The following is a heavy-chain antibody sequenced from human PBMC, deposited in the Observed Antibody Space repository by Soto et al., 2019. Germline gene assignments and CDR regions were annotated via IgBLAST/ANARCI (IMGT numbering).Heavy chain of an antibody. CDR2: INHSGST. CDR1: GGSFSGYY. CDR3: ASRKTRYCSGGSCRYNWFDP. D-gene: IGHD2-15*01. Sequence: SETLSLTCAVYGGSFSGYYWSWIRQPPGKGLEWIGEINHSGSTNYNPSLKSRVTISEDTSKNQFSLKLSSVTAADTAVYYCASRKTRYCSGGSCRYNWFDPWGQGTLVTVSS. V-gene: IGHV4-34*01. J-gene: IGHJ5*02.